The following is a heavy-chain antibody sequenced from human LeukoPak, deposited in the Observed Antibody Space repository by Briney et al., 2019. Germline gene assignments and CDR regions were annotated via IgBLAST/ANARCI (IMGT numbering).Heavy chain of an antibody. CDR3: AKGRYQLKEYYGMDV. D-gene: IGHD2-2*01. J-gene: IGHJ6*02. CDR1: GFTFSSYS. CDR2: ISSSSSYI. V-gene: IGHV3-21*04. Sequence: GGSLRLSCAASGFTFSSYSMNWVRPAPGKGVEWVSSISSSSSYIDYADSVKGRFTISRDNAKNSLYLQMNSLRAEDTAVYYCAKGRYQLKEYYGMDVWGQGTTVTVSS.